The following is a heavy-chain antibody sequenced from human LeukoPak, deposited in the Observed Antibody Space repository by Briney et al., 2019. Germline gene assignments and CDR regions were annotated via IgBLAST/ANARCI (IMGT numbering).Heavy chain of an antibody. V-gene: IGHV1-2*02. J-gene: IGHJ4*02. CDR1: GYTFTGYY. D-gene: IGHD5-18*01. CDR3: ARPSRGYSYGLDY. CDR2: INPNSGGT. Sequence: GASLKVSCKASGYTFTGYYMHWVRQAPRQGLERMGWINPNSGGTNYAQKFQGRVTMTRDTSISTAYMELSRLRSDDTAVYYCARPSRGYSYGLDYWGQGTLVTVSS.